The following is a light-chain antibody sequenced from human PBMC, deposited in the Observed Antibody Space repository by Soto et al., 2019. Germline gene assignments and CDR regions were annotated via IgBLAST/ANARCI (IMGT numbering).Light chain of an antibody. CDR2: EVT. CDR3: SSYTNINTRAGV. J-gene: IGLJ1*01. CDR1: SSDVGGYNY. V-gene: IGLV2-14*01. Sequence: QSALTQPPSASGSPGQSVTISCTGTSSDVGGYNYVSWYQQHPGKAPKLMIYEVTDRPSGVSNRFSGSKSGNTVSLTISGLQAEDEAEYYCSSYTNINTRAGVFGTGTKVTVL.